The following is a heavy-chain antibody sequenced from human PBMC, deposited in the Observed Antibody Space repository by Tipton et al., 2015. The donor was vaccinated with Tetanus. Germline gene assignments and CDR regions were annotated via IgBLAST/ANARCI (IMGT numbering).Heavy chain of an antibody. CDR3: AGVTAQRTELYFEH. V-gene: IGHV4-59*02. J-gene: IGHJ1*01. CDR2: VYYTGDT. Sequence: TLSLTCTVSGDSVSGYYWSWIRQPPEKGLEWVGYVYYTGDTNYNPSLKSRVTISMDGSENQISLKMTSVTAADTAVYYCAGVTAQRTELYFEHWGQGTQVTVSS. CDR1: GDSVSGYY. D-gene: IGHD2-8*02.